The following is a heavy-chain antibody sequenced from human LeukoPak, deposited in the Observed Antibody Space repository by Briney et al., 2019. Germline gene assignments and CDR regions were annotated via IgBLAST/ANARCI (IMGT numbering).Heavy chain of an antibody. CDR3: ARARGYIAAAGKFFYMDV. CDR1: GGSISSYY. Sequence: SETLSLTCTVSGGSISSYYWSWIRQPPGKGLEWIGYIYYSGSTNYNPSLKSRVTISVDTSKNQFSLKLSSVTAAETAVYYCARARGYIAAAGKFFYMDVWGKGTTVTVSS. J-gene: IGHJ6*03. D-gene: IGHD6-13*01. CDR2: IYYSGST. V-gene: IGHV4-59*01.